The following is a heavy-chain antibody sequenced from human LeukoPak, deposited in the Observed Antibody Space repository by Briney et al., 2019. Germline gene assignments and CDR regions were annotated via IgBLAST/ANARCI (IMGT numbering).Heavy chain of an antibody. CDR2: INTDNGNT. Sequence: GALLKVSCKASGYSFSNYPIHWVRQAPGQGLEWMGWINTDNGNTKSSQQFQGRVTITRDTSASTAYMELSSLRSEDTAVYYCARDLVSIIFTYGGASGCGYWGQGTLVTVSS. D-gene: IGHD3-16*01. J-gene: IGHJ4*02. CDR1: GYSFSNYP. V-gene: IGHV1-3*04. CDR3: ARDLVSIIFTYGGASGCGY.